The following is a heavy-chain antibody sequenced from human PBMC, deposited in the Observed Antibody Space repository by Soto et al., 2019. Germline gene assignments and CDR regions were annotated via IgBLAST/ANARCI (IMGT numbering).Heavy chain of an antibody. J-gene: IGHJ4*02. CDR2: INPNSGGT. Sequence: ASVKVSCKASGCTFSDYYIHWVRQAPGQGLEWMGWINPNSGGTKYAPKFQGGVTMTRDTSITTAYMELSRLRSGDTAVYYCAREPATAKPEGVDFWGQGTLVTVSS. CDR1: GCTFSDYY. V-gene: IGHV1-2*02. D-gene: IGHD1-1*01. CDR3: AREPATAKPEGVDF.